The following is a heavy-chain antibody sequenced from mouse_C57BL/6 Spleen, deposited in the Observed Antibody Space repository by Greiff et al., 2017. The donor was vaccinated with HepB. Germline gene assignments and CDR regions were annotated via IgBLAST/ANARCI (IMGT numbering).Heavy chain of an antibody. CDR1: GYTFTSYW. D-gene: IGHD2-1*01. V-gene: IGHV1-52*01. CDR3: ARAGDYGNFYFDY. Sequence: QVQLQQPGAELVRPGSSVKLSCKASGYTFTSYWMHWVKQRPIQGLEWIGNIDPSDSETHYNQKFKDKATLTVDKSSSTAYMQLSSLTSEDSAVYYCARAGDYGNFYFDYWGQGTTLTVSS. CDR2: IDPSDSET. J-gene: IGHJ2*01.